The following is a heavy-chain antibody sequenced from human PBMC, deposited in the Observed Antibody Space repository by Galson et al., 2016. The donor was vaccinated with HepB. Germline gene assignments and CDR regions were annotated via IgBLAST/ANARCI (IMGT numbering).Heavy chain of an antibody. Sequence: SLRLSCAASGFTFSNYWMHWVRQAPGKGLVWVSRIKNDGSNTMYADSVTGRFTISRDNAKNTLYLQMNSLRVEDTAVYYCAKDDYMSAWGQGILVTVSS. V-gene: IGHV3-74*03. J-gene: IGHJ5*02. CDR2: IKNDGSNT. CDR1: GFTFSNYW. CDR3: AKDDYMSA. D-gene: IGHD4-11*01.